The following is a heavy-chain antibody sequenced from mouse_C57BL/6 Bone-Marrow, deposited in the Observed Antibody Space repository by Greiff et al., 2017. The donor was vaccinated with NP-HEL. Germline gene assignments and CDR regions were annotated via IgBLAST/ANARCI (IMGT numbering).Heavy chain of an antibody. D-gene: IGHD1-1*01. J-gene: IGHJ2*01. CDR3: ERGYYGSSRFDY. Sequence: ESGPGLVKPSQSLSLTCSVTGYSITSGYYWNWIRQFPGKKLEWMGYISYDGSYNYNPSLTNQISITRDTSKNQFFLKLNSVTTEDTATYYCERGYYGSSRFDYWGKGTTLTVSS. V-gene: IGHV3-6*01. CDR1: GYSITSGYY. CDR2: ISYDGSY.